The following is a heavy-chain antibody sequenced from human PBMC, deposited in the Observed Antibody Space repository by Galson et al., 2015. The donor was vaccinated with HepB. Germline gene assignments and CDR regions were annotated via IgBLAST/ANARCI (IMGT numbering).Heavy chain of an antibody. J-gene: IGHJ6*02. CDR3: ARPEGDTAMIPSYGMDV. D-gene: IGHD5-18*01. CDR2: INAGNGNT. V-gene: IGHV1-3*01. CDR1: GYTFTSYA. Sequence: QSGAEVKKPGESLKISCKASGYTFTSYAMHWVRQAPGQRLEWMGWINAGNGNTKYSQKFQGRVTITRDTSASTAYMELSSLRSEDTAVYYCARPEGDTAMIPSYGMDVWGQGTTVTVSS.